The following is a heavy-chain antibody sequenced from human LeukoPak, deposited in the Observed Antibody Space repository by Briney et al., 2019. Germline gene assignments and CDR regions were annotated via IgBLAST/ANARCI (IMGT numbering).Heavy chain of an antibody. CDR3: AKDRGIRACDYYDSSGYCYYYYYGMDV. CDR2: ISWNSGSI. Sequence: PGGSLRLSCAASGFTFDDYAMHWVRQAPGKGLEWVSGISWNSGSIGYADSVEGRFTISRDNAKNSLYLQMNSLRAEDTALYYCAKDRGIRACDYYDSSGYCYYYYYGMDVWGQGTTVTVSS. CDR1: GFTFDDYA. J-gene: IGHJ6*02. V-gene: IGHV3-9*01. D-gene: IGHD3-22*01.